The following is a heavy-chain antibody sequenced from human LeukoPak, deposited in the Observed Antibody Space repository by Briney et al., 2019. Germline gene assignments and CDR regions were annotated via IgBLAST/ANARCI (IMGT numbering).Heavy chain of an antibody. CDR3: GNGEW. J-gene: IGHJ4*02. CDR1: GFNFGDFA. V-gene: IGHV3-23*01. D-gene: IGHD3-3*01. Sequence: GGSLRLSCIGSGFNFGDFAMSWVRQVPGRSPEFVSSISDTGKVVFYRDSVRGRATVSRDNSRSTLYLQLSDVRGDDTAVYYSGNGEWWGPGTQVVVSS. CDR2: ISDTGKVV.